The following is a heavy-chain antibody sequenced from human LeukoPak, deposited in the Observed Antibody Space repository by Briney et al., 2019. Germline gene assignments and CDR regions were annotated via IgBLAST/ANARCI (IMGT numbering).Heavy chain of an antibody. D-gene: IGHD2-2*01. CDR1: GGSISSSSYY. J-gene: IGHJ5*02. Sequence: PSETLSLTCTVSGGSISSSSYYWGWIRQPPGKGLEWIGSIYYSGSTYYNPSLKSRVTISVDTSKNQFSLKLSSVTAADTAVYYCARGWGSTSSNYFDPWGQGTLVTVSS. CDR2: IYYSGST. CDR3: ARGWGSTSSNYFDP. V-gene: IGHV4-39*01.